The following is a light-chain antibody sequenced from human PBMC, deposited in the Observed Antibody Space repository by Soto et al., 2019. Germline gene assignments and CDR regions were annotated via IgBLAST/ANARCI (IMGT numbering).Light chain of an antibody. CDR1: QSLNSY. Sequence: DIQITQSPSSLSASVGDRVTITCRASQSLNSYLNWYQQKPGKAPKLLIYAASSLQSGVPSRFSGSGSGTDFTLTISSLQPEDFATYYCQQSYSTPLNFGGGTKVEIK. V-gene: IGKV1-39*01. J-gene: IGKJ4*01. CDR2: AAS. CDR3: QQSYSTPLN.